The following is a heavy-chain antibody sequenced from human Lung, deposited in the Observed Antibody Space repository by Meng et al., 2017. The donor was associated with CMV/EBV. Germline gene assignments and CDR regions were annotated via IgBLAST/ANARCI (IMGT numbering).Heavy chain of an antibody. CDR1: GGTFSSYA. V-gene: IGHV1-69*05. D-gene: IGHD4-17*01. CDR3: ARGNYGDYHYYGMDV. CDR2: IIPIFGTA. J-gene: IGHJ6*02. Sequence: SXXVSXKASGGTFSSYAISWVRQAPGQGLEWMGGIIPIFGTANYAQKFQGRVTITTDESTSTAYMELSSLRSEDTAVYYCARGNYGDYHYYGMDVWGQGTTVTVS.